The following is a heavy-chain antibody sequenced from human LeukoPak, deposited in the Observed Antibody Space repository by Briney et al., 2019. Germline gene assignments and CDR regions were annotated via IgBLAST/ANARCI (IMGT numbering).Heavy chain of an antibody. V-gene: IGHV5-51*01. Sequence: GESLKISXKGSGYSFTSYWIGWVRQMPGKGLEWMGIIYPGDSDTIYSPSFQGQVTISADKSINTAYLQWNSLKASDTAIYYCARSRDWNYDLWGQGTLVTVSS. CDR2: IYPGDSDT. J-gene: IGHJ4*02. CDR3: ARSRDWNYDL. CDR1: GYSFTSYW. D-gene: IGHD1-7*01.